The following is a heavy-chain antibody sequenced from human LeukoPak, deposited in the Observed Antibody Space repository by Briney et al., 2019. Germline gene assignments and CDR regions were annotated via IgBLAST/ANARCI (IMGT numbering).Heavy chain of an antibody. V-gene: IGHV4-4*02. Sequence: PSETLSLTCAVSGGSFLTTNWWSWVRQPPGKGLEWIGEVHLSGASNYNPSLKSRVSMSIDKSRNQLSLELTSVTAADTAIYYCARESGAFSPFGFWGQGTLVTVSS. J-gene: IGHJ4*02. CDR2: VHLSGAS. CDR1: GGSFLTTNW. CDR3: ARESGAFSPFGF. D-gene: IGHD1-26*01.